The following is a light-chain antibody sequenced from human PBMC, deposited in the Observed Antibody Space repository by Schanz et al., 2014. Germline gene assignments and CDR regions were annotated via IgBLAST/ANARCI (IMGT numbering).Light chain of an antibody. CDR2: AAS. Sequence: DIQMTQSPSSLSASVGDRVTITCRASQSISRYLNWYQQKPGKAPKLLIYAASRRATGIPARFSGSGSGTDFTLTISSLEPEDFAVYYCQHRSAGFGQGTKVDIK. V-gene: IGKV1-39*01. CDR3: QHRSAG. CDR1: QSISRY. J-gene: IGKJ1*01.